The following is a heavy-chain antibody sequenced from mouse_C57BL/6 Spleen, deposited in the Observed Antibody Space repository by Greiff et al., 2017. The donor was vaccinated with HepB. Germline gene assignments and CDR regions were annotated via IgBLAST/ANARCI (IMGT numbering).Heavy chain of an antibody. CDR2: IHPNSGST. Sequence: QVQLQQPGAELVKPGASVKLSCEASGYTFTSYWMHWVKQRPGQGLEWIGMIHPNSGSTNYNEKFKSKATLTVDKSSSTAYMQLSSLTSEDSAVYYCAREDLGSYGSSPYFDYWGQGTTLTVSS. CDR1: GYTFTSYW. V-gene: IGHV1-64*01. D-gene: IGHD1-1*01. CDR3: AREDLGSYGSSPYFDY. J-gene: IGHJ2*01.